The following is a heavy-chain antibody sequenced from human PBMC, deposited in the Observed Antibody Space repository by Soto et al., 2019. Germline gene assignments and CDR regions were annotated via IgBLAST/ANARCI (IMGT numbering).Heavy chain of an antibody. J-gene: IGHJ5*02. Sequence: LSLTCTVSGGSISSGGYYWSWIRQHPGKGLEWIGYIYYSGSTYYNPSLKSRVTISVDTSKNQFSLKLSSVTAADTAVYYCARDLGDYGGWFDPWGQGTLVTVSS. CDR3: ARDLGDYGGWFDP. V-gene: IGHV4-31*03. D-gene: IGHD4-17*01. CDR2: IYYSGST. CDR1: GGSISSGGYY.